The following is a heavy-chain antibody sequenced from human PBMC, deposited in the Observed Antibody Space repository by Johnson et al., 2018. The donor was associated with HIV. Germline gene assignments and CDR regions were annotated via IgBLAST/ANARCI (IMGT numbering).Heavy chain of an antibody. D-gene: IGHD3-10*01. V-gene: IGHV3-30*04. Sequence: QVQLVESGGGVVQPGRSLRLSCAASGFTFNSYAMHWVRQAPGKGLEWVAVISYDGSNKYYADSVKGRFTISRDNAKNSLYLQMNSLRVEDTALYYCAREGQEFNDAFDIWGQGTMLTVSS. CDR3: AREGQEFNDAFDI. J-gene: IGHJ3*02. CDR2: ISYDGSNK. CDR1: GFTFNSYA.